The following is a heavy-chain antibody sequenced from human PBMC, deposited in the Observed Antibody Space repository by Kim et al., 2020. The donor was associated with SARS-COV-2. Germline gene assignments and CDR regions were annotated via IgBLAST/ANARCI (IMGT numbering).Heavy chain of an antibody. CDR2: INAGNGNT. CDR1: GYTFTSYA. J-gene: IGHJ3*02. Sequence: ASVKVSCKASGYTFTSYAMHWVRQAPGQRLEWMGWINAGNGNTKYSQKFQGRVTITRDTSASTAYMELSSLRSEDTAVYYCARVVLGAKTLWFGELPPPAFDIWGQGTMVTVSS. CDR3: ARVVLGAKTLWFGELPPPAFDI. V-gene: IGHV1-3*01. D-gene: IGHD3-10*01.